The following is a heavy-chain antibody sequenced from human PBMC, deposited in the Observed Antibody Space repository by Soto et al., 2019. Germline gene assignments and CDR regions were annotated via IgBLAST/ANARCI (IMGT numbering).Heavy chain of an antibody. CDR1: GDSVSGNSAA. CDR3: AREFPYYASSDSYLDY. J-gene: IGHJ4*02. CDR2: TYYRSRWYN. D-gene: IGHD3-16*01. Sequence: SQTLSLPCAISGDSVSGNSAAWNWIRQSPSRGLEWLGRTYYRSRWYNDYAVSVKSRITVTPDTSKNQFSLHLNSVTPEDTAVYYCAREFPYYASSDSYLDYWGQGALVTVSS. V-gene: IGHV6-1*01.